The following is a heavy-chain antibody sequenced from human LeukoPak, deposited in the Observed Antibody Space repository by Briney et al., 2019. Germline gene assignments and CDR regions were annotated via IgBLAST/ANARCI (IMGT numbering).Heavy chain of an antibody. CDR1: GYSISSGYY. D-gene: IGHD6-19*01. V-gene: IGHV4-38-2*02. Sequence: SETLSLTCTVSGYSISSGYYWAWIRQPPGKGLEWIGSIYHSGSTYYNPSLKSRVTISVDTSKNQFSLKSTSVTAADTAVYYCARWQVWIHPFDYWGQGTLVTVSS. CDR3: ARWQVWIHPFDY. CDR2: IYHSGST. J-gene: IGHJ4*02.